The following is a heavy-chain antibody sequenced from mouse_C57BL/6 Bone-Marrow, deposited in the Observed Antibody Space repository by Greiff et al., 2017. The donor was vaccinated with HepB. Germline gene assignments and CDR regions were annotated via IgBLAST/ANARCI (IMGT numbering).Heavy chain of an antibody. Sequence: EVHLVESGGGLVKPGGSLKLSCAASGFTFSSYAMSWVRQTPEKRLEWVATISDGGSYTYYPDNVKGRFTISRDNAKNNLYLQMSHLKSEDTAMYYCARDRYSGAYWGQGTLVTVSA. CDR3: ARDRYSGAY. J-gene: IGHJ3*01. V-gene: IGHV5-4*01. CDR1: GFTFSSYA. D-gene: IGHD2-12*01. CDR2: ISDGGSYT.